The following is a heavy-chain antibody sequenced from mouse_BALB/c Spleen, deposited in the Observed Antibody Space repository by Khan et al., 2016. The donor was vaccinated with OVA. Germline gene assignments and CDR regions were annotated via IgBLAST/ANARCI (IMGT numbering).Heavy chain of an antibody. V-gene: IGHV1S137*01. J-gene: IGHJ3*01. CDR1: GYTFTDYA. D-gene: IGHD2-1*01. CDR3: ASEDGNYGAFAY. CDR2: ISTYSGNS. Sequence: QVQLQQSGPELVRPGVSVKISCKGSGYTFTDYAMHWVKQSHAKSLEWIGIISTYSGNSNYNQRFKGKATMTVGKSSSTAYMERAILTSEASAIYYCASEDGNYGAFAYWGQGTLVTVSA.